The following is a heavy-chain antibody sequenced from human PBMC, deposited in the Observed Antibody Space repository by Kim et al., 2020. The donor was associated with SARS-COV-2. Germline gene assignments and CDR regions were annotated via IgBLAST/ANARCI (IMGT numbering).Heavy chain of an antibody. V-gene: IGHV3-21*01. D-gene: IGHD3-22*01. CDR3: ARVSEESSGPPWYYYGMDV. CDR1: RFTFSGYN. J-gene: IGHJ6*02. Sequence: GGSLRLSCAASRFTFSGYNINWVRQAPGMGLEWVSSITSGSTYIYYADSVKGRFTISRDNAKNSLYLQMNSLRAEDTAVYYCARVSEESSGPPWYYYGMDVWGQGTTVTVSS. CDR2: ITSGSTYI.